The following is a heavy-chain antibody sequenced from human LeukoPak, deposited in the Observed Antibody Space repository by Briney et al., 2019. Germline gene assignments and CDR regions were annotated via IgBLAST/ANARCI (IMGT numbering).Heavy chain of an antibody. CDR2: MNPNSGNT. V-gene: IGHV1-8*01. CDR3: ARADIAATYYYYGMDV. CDR1: GYTFTSYD. D-gene: IGHD5-12*01. Sequence: GASVKVSCKASGYTFTSYDINWVRQATGQGLEWMGWMNPNSGNTGYAQKFQGRVTMTRNTSISTAYMELSSLRSEDTAVYYCARADIAATYYYYGMDVWGQGTTVTVSS. J-gene: IGHJ6*02.